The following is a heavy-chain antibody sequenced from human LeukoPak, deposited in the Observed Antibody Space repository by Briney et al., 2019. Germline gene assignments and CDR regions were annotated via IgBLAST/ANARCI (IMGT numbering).Heavy chain of an antibody. CDR3: ARGGSNSIAARPYYYYYYMDV. CDR1: GFTFSSYG. J-gene: IGHJ6*03. V-gene: IGHV3-33*01. Sequence: GGSLRLSCAASGFTFSSYGMHWVRQAPGKGLEWVAVIWYDGSNKYYADSVKGRSTISRDNSKNTLYLQMNSLRAEDTAVYYCARGGSNSIAARPYYYYYYMDVWGKGTTVTVSS. CDR2: IWYDGSNK. D-gene: IGHD6-6*01.